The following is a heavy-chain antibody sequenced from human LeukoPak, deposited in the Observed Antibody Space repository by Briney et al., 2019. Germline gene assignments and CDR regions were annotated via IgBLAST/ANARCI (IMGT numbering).Heavy chain of an antibody. CDR1: GYTFTGYY. D-gene: IGHD3-22*01. CDR2: INPNSGGT. J-gene: IGHJ3*02. CDR3: ARRLRDYYDSSGYGRNDAFDI. Sequence: GASVKVSCKASGYTFTGYYMHWVRQAPGQGLEWMGWINPNSGGTNYAQKFQGRVTMTRDTSISTAYMELSRLRSDDTAVYYCARRLRDYYDSSGYGRNDAFDIWGQGTMVTVSS. V-gene: IGHV1-2*02.